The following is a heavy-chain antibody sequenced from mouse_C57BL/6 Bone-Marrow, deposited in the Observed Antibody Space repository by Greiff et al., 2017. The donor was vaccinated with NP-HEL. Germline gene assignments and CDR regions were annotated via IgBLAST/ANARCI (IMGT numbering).Heavy chain of an antibody. CDR3: TTLDYYDYDTFAY. D-gene: IGHD2-4*01. CDR1: GFNIKDDY. V-gene: IGHV14-4*01. J-gene: IGHJ3*01. CDR2: IDPENGDT. Sequence: EVKLQQSGAELVRPGASVKLSCTASGFNIKDDYMHWVKQRPEQGLEWIGWIDPENGDTEYASKFQGKATITADTSSNTAYLQLSSLTSEDTAVYYCTTLDYYDYDTFAYWGQGTLVTVSA.